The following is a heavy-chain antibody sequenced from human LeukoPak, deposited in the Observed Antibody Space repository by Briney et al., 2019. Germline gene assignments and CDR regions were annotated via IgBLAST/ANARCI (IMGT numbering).Heavy chain of an antibody. V-gene: IGHV6-1*01. Sequence: SQTLSLTCAISGDSVSSNSAAWNWIRQSPSRGLEWLGRTYYRSKWYNDYAVSVKSRITINPDTSKNQFSLQLNSVIPEDTAVYYCARDSRASYSSSWYGGRAAFDIWGQGTMVTVSS. CDR2: TYYRSKWYN. D-gene: IGHD6-13*01. J-gene: IGHJ3*02. CDR3: ARDSRASYSSSWYGGRAAFDI. CDR1: GDSVSSNSAA.